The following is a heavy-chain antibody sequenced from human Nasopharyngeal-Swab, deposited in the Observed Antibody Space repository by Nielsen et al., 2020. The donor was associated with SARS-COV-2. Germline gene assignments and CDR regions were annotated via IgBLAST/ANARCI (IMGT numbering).Heavy chain of an antibody. CDR1: GGSISSSSYY. CDR3: ARGYTAMVIYYGMDV. D-gene: IGHD5-18*01. Sequence: SETLSLTCTVSGGSISSSSYYWGWIRQPPGKGLEWIGSIYYSGSTYYNPSLKSRVTISVDTSKNQFSLKLSSVTAADTAVYYCARGYTAMVIYYGMDVWGQGTTVTVSS. V-gene: IGHV4-39*01. J-gene: IGHJ6*02. CDR2: IYYSGST.